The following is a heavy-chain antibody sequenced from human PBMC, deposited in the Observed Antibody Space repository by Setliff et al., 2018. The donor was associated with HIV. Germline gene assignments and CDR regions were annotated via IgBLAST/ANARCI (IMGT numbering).Heavy chain of an antibody. J-gene: IGHJ4*02. CDR3: ARDAFLSAAGGTLPLDN. V-gene: IGHV4-4*07. Sequence: SETLSLTCTVSGDSSSSYYCNWIRQPAGKGLEWIGHMYISGSTNYNPSLKSRVTMSLDTSKNQISLKLTSVTAADTAVYYCARDAFLSAAGGTLPLDNWGQGTLVTVSS. CDR1: GDSSSSYY. CDR2: MYISGST. D-gene: IGHD6-13*01.